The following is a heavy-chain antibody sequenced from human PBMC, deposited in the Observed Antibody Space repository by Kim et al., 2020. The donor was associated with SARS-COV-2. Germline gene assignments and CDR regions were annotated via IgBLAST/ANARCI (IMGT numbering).Heavy chain of an antibody. CDR2: ISSSSTTI. V-gene: IGHV3-48*01. CDR1: GFTFSSYS. CDR3: ANGHPGGFIRY. Sequence: GGSLRLSCAVSGFTFSSYSMNWVRQAPGKGLEWVSYISSSSTTIYYADSVKGRFTISRDNAKNSLYLQMNSLRGEDTAVYHCANGHPGGFIRYWGQGTLVTVSS. J-gene: IGHJ4*02. D-gene: IGHD3-10*01.